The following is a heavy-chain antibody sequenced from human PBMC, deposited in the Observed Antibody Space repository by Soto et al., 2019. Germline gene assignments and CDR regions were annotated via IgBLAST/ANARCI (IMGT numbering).Heavy chain of an antibody. J-gene: IGHJ4*02. Sequence: TSETLSLTCTVSGGSISSSSYYWGWIRQPPGKGLEWIGSIYYSGSTYYNPSLKSRVTISVDTSKNQFSLKLSSVTAADTAVYYCARQSVVPAASTFDYWGQGTLVTVSS. CDR1: GGSISSSSYY. V-gene: IGHV4-39*01. CDR3: ARQSVVPAASTFDY. D-gene: IGHD2-2*01. CDR2: IYYSGST.